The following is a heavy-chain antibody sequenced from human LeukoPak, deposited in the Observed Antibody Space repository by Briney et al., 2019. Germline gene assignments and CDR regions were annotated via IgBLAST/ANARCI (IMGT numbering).Heavy chain of an antibody. J-gene: IGHJ3*02. CDR2: ISSSSSTI. D-gene: IGHD6-19*01. Sequence: QPGGSLRLSCAASGFTFSSYSMNWVRQAPGKGLEWVSYISSSSSTIYYADSVKGRFTISRDNAKNSLYLQMNSLRAEDTAVYYCASELWLVRAFDIWGQGTMVTVSS. CDR3: ASELWLVRAFDI. V-gene: IGHV3-48*01. CDR1: GFTFSSYS.